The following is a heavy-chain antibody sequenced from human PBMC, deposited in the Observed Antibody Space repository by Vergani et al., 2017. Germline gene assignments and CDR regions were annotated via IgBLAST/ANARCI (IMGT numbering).Heavy chain of an antibody. D-gene: IGHD4-11*01. V-gene: IGHV3-7*03. CDR1: GFTFSSYW. CDR2: INQDGSEK. CDR3: ARDTTVTTKTPMDV. J-gene: IGHJ6*02. Sequence: EVQLVESGGGLVQPGGSLRLSCAASGFTFSSYWMSWVRQAPGKGLEWVANINQDGSEKYYVDSVKGRFTISRDNAKNSLYLQMNSLRAEDTAVYYCARDTTVTTKTPMDVWGQGTTVTVSS.